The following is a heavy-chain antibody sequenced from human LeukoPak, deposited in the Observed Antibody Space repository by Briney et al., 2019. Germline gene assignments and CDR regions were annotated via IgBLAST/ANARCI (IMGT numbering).Heavy chain of an antibody. CDR3: AKHAWELLIPPYFDY. V-gene: IGHV3-23*01. CDR2: VSGSGGAT. Sequence: GGSLRLSCAASGFTFRSYAMSWVRQAPGTGLEWVSAVSGSGGATYYADSVKGRFTISRDNSKNTLYLQINSLRAEDTAVYYCAKHAWELLIPPYFDYWGQGTLVTVSS. CDR1: GFTFRSYA. D-gene: IGHD1-26*01. J-gene: IGHJ4*02.